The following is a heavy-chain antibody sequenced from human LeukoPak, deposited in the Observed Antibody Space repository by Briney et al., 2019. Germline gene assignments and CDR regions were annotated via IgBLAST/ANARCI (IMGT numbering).Heavy chain of an antibody. Sequence: PSETLSLTCTVSGGSISSYYWSWIRQPPGKGLEWIGYIYYSGSTNYNPSLKSRVTISVDTSKNQFSLKLSSVTAADTAVYYCARGGLVDTAMIGGYYYDSSGYYYFDYWGQGTLVTVSS. CDR1: GGSISSYY. J-gene: IGHJ4*02. D-gene: IGHD3-22*01. CDR3: ARGGLVDTAMIGGYYYDSSGYYYFDY. V-gene: IGHV4-59*01. CDR2: IYYSGST.